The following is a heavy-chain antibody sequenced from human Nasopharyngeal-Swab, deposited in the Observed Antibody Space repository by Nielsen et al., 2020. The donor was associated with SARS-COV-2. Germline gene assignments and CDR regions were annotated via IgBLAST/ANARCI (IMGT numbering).Heavy chain of an antibody. CDR3: ARAVRYYDFWSGYSPGFESYYYYGMDV. D-gene: IGHD3-3*01. V-gene: IGHV1-3*01. CDR1: GYTFTSYA. Sequence: VSCKASGYTFTSYAMHWVRQAPGQRLEWMGWINAGNGNTKYSQKFQGRVTITRDTSASTAYMELSSLRSEDTAVYYCARAVRYYDFWSGYSPGFESYYYYGMDVWGQGTTVTVSS. CDR2: INAGNGNT. J-gene: IGHJ6*02.